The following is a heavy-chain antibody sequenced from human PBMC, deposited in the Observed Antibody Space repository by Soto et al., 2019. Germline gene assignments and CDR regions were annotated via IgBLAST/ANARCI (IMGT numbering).Heavy chain of an antibody. CDR2: ISSSSSYI. CDR3: ARATGIWLRGVDWFDP. CDR1: GFTFSSYS. J-gene: IGHJ5*02. Sequence: EVQLVESGGGLVKPGGSLRLSCAASGFTFSSYSMNWVRQAPGKGLEWVSSISSSSSYIYYADSVKGRFTISRDNAKNSLYLQMNSLRAEDTAVYYCARATGIWLRGVDWFDPWGQGTLVTVSS. V-gene: IGHV3-21*01. D-gene: IGHD5-12*01.